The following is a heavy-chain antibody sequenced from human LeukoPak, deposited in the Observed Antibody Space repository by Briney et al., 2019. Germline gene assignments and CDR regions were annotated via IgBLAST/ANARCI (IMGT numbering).Heavy chain of an antibody. J-gene: IGHJ4*02. V-gene: IGHV4-4*02. CDR1: GDSISNSNW. D-gene: IGHD4-17*01. CDR2: INHSGST. Sequence: SGTLSLTCAVSGDSISNSNWWSWIRQPPGQGLEWIGEINHSGSTNYNPSLKSRVTISVDTSKNQFSLKLSSVTAADTAVYYCARDSATVTTLDYWDQGTLVTVSS. CDR3: ARDSATVTTLDY.